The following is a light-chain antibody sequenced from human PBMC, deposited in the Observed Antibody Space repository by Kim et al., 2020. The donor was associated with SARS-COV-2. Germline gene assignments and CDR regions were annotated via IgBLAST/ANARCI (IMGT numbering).Light chain of an antibody. Sequence: SYELTQPLSVSVALGQTARITCGADNIGRKNVHWYQQKPGQAPVLVIYRDYNRPSGIPERFSGSNSGNTATLTISRAQAGDEADYYCQVWDSSTGVVFGGGTQLTVL. V-gene: IGLV3-9*01. CDR1: NIGRKN. J-gene: IGLJ2*01. CDR3: QVWDSSTGVV. CDR2: RDY.